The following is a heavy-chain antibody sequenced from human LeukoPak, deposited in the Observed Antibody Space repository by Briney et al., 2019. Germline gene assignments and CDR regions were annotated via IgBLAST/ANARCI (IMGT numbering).Heavy chain of an antibody. V-gene: IGHV1-24*01. CDR3: ATARVRLGELSLPEVRDD. Sequence: ASVKVSCKVSVYTLTELAIHWVRQAPGKGLEWMGAFDPEDGGTIYAQKFQGRITLTEDTSTDTAYMELRSLSSEDTAVYYCATARVRLGELSLPEVRDDWGQGTLISVSS. CDR2: FDPEDGGT. J-gene: IGHJ4*02. CDR1: VYTLTELA. D-gene: IGHD3-16*02.